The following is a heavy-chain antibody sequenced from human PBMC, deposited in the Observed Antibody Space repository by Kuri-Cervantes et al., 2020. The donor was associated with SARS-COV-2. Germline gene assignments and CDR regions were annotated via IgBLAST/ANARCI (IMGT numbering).Heavy chain of an antibody. V-gene: IGHV3-30-3*01. CDR2: ISYDGNNK. CDR3: AKDGAGAHDF. J-gene: IGHJ4*02. Sequence: GESLKISCSASGFTFGDHAMSWFRQAPGKGLEWVAFISYDGNNKKCIASGKGRFTISRDNSQNKLYLQMRSLRPEDTAMYYCAKDGAGAHDFWGQGTLVTVSS. D-gene: IGHD4/OR15-4a*01. CDR1: GFTFGDHA.